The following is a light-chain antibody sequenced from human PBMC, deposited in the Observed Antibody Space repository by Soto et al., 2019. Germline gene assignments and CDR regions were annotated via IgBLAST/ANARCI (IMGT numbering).Light chain of an antibody. Sequence: HSVLPQPPSASGAPGQRVTISCSGSSSNIGSNYGYWHEKIPGTATKLLISTNNQRLSRVPDRFSGSTSGPSASLAISGLRSEDEADYYCAAWDDSLSVPFGNGTKVTAL. V-gene: IGLV1-47*01. CDR3: AAWDDSLSVP. CDR2: TNN. CDR1: SSNIGSNY. J-gene: IGLJ1*01.